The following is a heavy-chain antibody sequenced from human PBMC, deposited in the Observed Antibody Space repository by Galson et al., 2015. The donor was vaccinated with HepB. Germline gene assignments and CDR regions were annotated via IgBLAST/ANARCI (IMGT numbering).Heavy chain of an antibody. CDR1: GFTFSSYG. D-gene: IGHD1-26*01. J-gene: IGHJ3*02. Sequence: SLRLSCAASGFTFSSYGMHWVRQAPGKGLEWVAIISYDGSNKYYADSVKGRFTISRDNSKNTLYLQMNSLRAEDTAVYYCAKLGSGSSDTIAFDIWGQGTMVTVSS. V-gene: IGHV3-30*18. CDR2: ISYDGSNK. CDR3: AKLGSGSSDTIAFDI.